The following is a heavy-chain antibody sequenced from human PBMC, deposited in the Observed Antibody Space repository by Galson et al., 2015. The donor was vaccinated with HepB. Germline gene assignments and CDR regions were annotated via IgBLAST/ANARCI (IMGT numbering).Heavy chain of an antibody. D-gene: IGHD6-13*01. CDR2: ISYGGSNK. J-gene: IGHJ4*02. CDR1: GFTFSSYA. Sequence: SLRLSCAASGFTFSSYAMHWVRQAPGKGLEWVAVISYGGSNKYYADSVKGRFTISRDNSKNTLYLQMNSLRAEDTAVYYCAREWSSWGTPYYFDYWGQGTLVTVSS. CDR3: AREWSSWGTPYYFDY. V-gene: IGHV3-30*04.